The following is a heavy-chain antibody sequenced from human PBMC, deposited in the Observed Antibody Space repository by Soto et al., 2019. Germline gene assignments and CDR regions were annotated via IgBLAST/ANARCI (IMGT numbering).Heavy chain of an antibody. D-gene: IGHD3-3*01. CDR3: ARPSNDFWSGSYGMDV. V-gene: IGHV3-33*01. CDR2: IWYDGSNK. J-gene: IGHJ6*02. CDR1: GFTFSSYG. Sequence: QVQLVESGGGVVQPGRSLRLSCAASGFTFSSYGMHWVRQAPGKGLEWVAVIWYDGSNKYYADSVKGRFTISRDNSKNTLYLQMNSLRAEDTAVYYCARPSNDFWSGSYGMDVWGQGTTVTVSS.